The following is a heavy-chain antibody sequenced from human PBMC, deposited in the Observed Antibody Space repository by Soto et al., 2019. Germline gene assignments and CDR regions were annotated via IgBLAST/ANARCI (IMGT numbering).Heavy chain of an antibody. Sequence: GGSLRLSCAASGFTFGSYAMSWVRQAPGKGLEWVSAIVGSGDSTYYADSVKGRLTISRDNSKNTLYLQMNSLRAEDTAVYYCVKASGGGWTYYFDSWGQGTLVTVSS. D-gene: IGHD2-15*01. V-gene: IGHV3-23*01. J-gene: IGHJ4*02. CDR2: IVGSGDST. CDR3: VKASGGGWTYYFDS. CDR1: GFTFGSYA.